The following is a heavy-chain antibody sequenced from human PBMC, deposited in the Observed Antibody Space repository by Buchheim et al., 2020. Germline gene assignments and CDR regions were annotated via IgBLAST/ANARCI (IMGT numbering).Heavy chain of an antibody. CDR2: ISYDGSNK. CDR1: GFTFSSYA. Sequence: QVQLVESGGGVVQPGRSLRLSCAASGFTFSSYAMHWVRQAPGKGLEWVAVISYDGSNKYYADSVKGRFTISRDNSKNTLHLQMNSLRAEDTAVYYCARDQLRFLEWFPYYYYGMDVWGQGTT. V-gene: IGHV3-30-3*01. CDR3: ARDQLRFLEWFPYYYYGMDV. J-gene: IGHJ6*02. D-gene: IGHD3-3*01.